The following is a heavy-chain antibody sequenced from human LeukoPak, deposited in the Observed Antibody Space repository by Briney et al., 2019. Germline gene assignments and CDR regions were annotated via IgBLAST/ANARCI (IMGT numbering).Heavy chain of an antibody. D-gene: IGHD3-10*01. V-gene: IGHV3-9*01. J-gene: IGHJ6*02. CDR3: AKGLLWSEVYYYYGMDV. CDR2: NSWNSGSI. Sequence: GRSLRLSCAASGFTFNDYSMHWVRQAPGKGLEWVSGNSWNSGSIGYADSVKGRFSISRDNARNSLYLQMDSLNPEDTAVYYCAKGLLWSEVYYYYGMDVWGQGTTVTVSS. CDR1: GFTFNDYS.